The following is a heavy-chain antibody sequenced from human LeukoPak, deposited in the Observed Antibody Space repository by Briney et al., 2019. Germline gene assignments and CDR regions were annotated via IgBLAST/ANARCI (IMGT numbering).Heavy chain of an antibody. CDR1: GGSISSGSYY. CDR3: ARGYQAVAGTY. V-gene: IGHV4-61*02. J-gene: IGHJ4*02. CDR2: IYTSGST. D-gene: IGHD6-19*01. Sequence: SQTLSLTCTVSGGSISSGSYYWGWIRQPAGKGLEWIGRIYTSGSTNYNPSLKSRVTISVDTSKNQFSLKLSSVTAADTAVYYCARGYQAVAGTYWGQGTLVTVSS.